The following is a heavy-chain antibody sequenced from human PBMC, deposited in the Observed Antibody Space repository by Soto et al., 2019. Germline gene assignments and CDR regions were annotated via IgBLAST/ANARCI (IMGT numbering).Heavy chain of an antibody. Sequence: GGSLRLSCVASGFPFSSYSMSWVRQTPGKGLEWVSGISGSGGRTYYADSVKGRFTISRDNSNNTLSLQMHILRVEDTAVYFCAKGGYYSLFDIWGQGTVVTVSS. CDR2: ISGSGGRT. V-gene: IGHV3-23*01. J-gene: IGHJ3*02. CDR3: AKGGYYSLFDI. CDR1: GFPFSSYS. D-gene: IGHD3-16*01.